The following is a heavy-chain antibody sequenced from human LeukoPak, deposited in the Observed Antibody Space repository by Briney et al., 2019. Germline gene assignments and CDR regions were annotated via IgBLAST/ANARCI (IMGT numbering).Heavy chain of an antibody. CDR2: IYYSGST. J-gene: IGHJ4*02. CDR3: ARAKDIRAKSPLDY. Sequence: SETLSLTCAVYGGSFSGYYWSWIRQPPGKGLEWIGYIYYSGSTNYNPSLKSRVTISVDTSKNQFSLKLSSVTAADTAVYYCARAKDIRAKSPLDYWGQGTLVTVSS. D-gene: IGHD5-12*01. CDR1: GGSFSGYY. V-gene: IGHV4-59*01.